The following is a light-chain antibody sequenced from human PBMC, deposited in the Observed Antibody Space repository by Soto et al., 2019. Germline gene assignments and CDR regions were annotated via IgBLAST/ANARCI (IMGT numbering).Light chain of an antibody. V-gene: IGKV1-39*01. Sequence: DIQMTQSPSSLSASVGDRVTITCRASQSITNYLNWYKQKPGKAPNLLIYGASNLQSGVPSRFSGSGSGTHFTLTISSLQPEDFATYFCLQTYSPPHAFVQGTKLEIK. CDR1: QSITNY. CDR2: GAS. J-gene: IGKJ2*01. CDR3: LQTYSPPHA.